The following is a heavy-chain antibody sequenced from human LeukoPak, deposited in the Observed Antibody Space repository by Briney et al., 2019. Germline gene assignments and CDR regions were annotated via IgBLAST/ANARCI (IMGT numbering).Heavy chain of an antibody. Sequence: PSETLSLTCTVSGGSISSGDYYWSWIRQPPGKGLEWIGYISYRGNTNYNPSLKRRVTISLDTSKNQFSLRLSSVTAADTAVYYCARAHDSSGYYPYYFDYWGQGTLVTVSS. CDR1: GGSISSGDYY. CDR3: ARAHDSSGYYPYYFDY. V-gene: IGHV4-61*08. D-gene: IGHD3-22*01. J-gene: IGHJ4*02. CDR2: ISYRGNT.